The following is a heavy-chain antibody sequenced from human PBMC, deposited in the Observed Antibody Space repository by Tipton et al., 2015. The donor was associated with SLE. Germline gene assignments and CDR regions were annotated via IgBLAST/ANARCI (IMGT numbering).Heavy chain of an antibody. CDR3: ARPGGIGWYYFDD. CDR1: GGSININNYY. D-gene: IGHD6-19*01. J-gene: IGHJ4*01. V-gene: IGHV4-39*07. Sequence: TLSLTCTVSGGSININNYYWAWIRQPPGKGLDWIGSITNSGNTYYPASLKSRVSMSVDTSKNGFSLRLTSVTAADAAIYYCARPGGIGWYYFDDWGHGTLVTVSS. CDR2: ITNSGNT.